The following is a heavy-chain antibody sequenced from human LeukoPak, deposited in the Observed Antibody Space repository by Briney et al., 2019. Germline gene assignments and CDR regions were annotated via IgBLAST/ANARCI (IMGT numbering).Heavy chain of an antibody. Sequence: SETLSLTCAVYGGSFSGYYWSWIRQPPGKGLEWIGEINHSGSTNYNPFLKSRVTISVDTSKNQFSLKLSSVTAADTAVYYCARGRRCSSTSCSVPYYYYYMDVWGKGTTVTVSS. CDR2: INHSGST. J-gene: IGHJ6*03. V-gene: IGHV4-34*01. CDR3: ARGRRCSSTSCSVPYYYYYMDV. CDR1: GGSFSGYY. D-gene: IGHD2-2*01.